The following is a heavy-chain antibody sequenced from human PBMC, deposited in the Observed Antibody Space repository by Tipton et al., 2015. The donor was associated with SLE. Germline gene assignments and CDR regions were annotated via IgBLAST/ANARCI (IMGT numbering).Heavy chain of an antibody. CDR1: GGSISSGGSY. CDR3: ARHDTLTGFFDY. J-gene: IGHJ4*02. V-gene: IGHV3-7*01. CDR2: IKEDGSEK. D-gene: IGHD3-9*01. Sequence: SLRLSCTVSGGSISSGGSYWSWVRQHPGKGLEWVANIKEDGSEKHYVDSVKDRLTISRDNAKKSVYLQMNSLRADDTAVYYCARHDTLTGFFDYWGQGTLVTVSS.